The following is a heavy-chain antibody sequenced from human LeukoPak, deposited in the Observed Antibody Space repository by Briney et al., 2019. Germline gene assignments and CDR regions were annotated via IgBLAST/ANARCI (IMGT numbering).Heavy chain of an antibody. Sequence: SVKVSXKASGGTFSSYAVSWVRQAPGQGLEWMGRFIPIFGTANYAQKFQGGVTITTDESTSTAYMELSSLRSEDTAVYYCARALPYGDPADYWGQGTLVTVSS. CDR3: ARALPYGDPADY. CDR1: GGTFSSYA. CDR2: FIPIFGTA. D-gene: IGHD4-17*01. J-gene: IGHJ4*02. V-gene: IGHV1-69*05.